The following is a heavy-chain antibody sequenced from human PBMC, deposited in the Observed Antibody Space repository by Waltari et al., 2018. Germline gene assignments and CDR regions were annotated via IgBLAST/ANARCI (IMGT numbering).Heavy chain of an antibody. CDR3: AKLPG. D-gene: IGHD5-18*01. Sequence: QVQLVESGGGVVQPGGSLRLSCAAPGFTFSSYGMHWVRQAPGKGLEWVAFIRYDGSNKYYADSVKGRFTISRDNSKNTLYLQMNSLRAEDTAVYYCAKLPGWGQGTLVTVSS. V-gene: IGHV3-30*02. CDR2: IRYDGSNK. CDR1: GFTFSSYG. J-gene: IGHJ4*02.